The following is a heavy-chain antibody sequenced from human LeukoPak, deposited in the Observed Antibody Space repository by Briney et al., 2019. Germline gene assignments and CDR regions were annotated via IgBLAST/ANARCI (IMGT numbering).Heavy chain of an antibody. V-gene: IGHV3-23*01. CDR2: ISGSGGST. CDR3: AKEKALVVITYFDY. D-gene: IGHD3-22*01. Sequence: PGGSLRLSCGASGFIFSSYAMSWVRQAPGKGLEWVSSISGSGGSTYYADSVKGRFTISRDNSKNTLYLQVNSLRAEDTAVYYCAKEKALVVITYFDYWGQGTLVTVSS. CDR1: GFIFSSYA. J-gene: IGHJ4*02.